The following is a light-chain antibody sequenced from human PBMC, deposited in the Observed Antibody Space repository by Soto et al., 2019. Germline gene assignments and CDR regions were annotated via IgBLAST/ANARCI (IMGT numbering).Light chain of an antibody. V-gene: IGLV2-8*01. Sequence: QSALTQPASVSGSPGQSITISCTGTSSDVGSYNFVSWYQQHPGKAPKVMLYEVRKRPSGVPDRFSGSKSGNTASLTVSGLQADDEADYYCTSYAGGNILVFGGGTKVTVL. CDR3: TSYAGGNILV. J-gene: IGLJ2*01. CDR1: SSDVGSYNF. CDR2: EVR.